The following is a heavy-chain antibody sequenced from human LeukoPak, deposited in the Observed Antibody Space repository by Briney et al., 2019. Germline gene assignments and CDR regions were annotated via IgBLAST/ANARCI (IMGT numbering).Heavy chain of an antibody. CDR2: ISSSSTSI. CDR1: GFTFTSYA. CDR3: ASTRGY. J-gene: IGHJ4*02. Sequence: GGSLRLSCAASGFTFTSYALNWVRQAPGKGLEWISYISSSSTSIYYADSVKGRFTISRDNAKNLLYLQMNSLRAEDTAVYYCASTRGYWGQGALVTVSS. V-gene: IGHV3-48*01.